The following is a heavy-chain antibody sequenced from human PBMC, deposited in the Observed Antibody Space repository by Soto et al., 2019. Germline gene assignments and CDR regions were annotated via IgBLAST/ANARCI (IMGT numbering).Heavy chain of an antibody. D-gene: IGHD2-15*01. Sequence: ASVKVSCKASGYTFINFFIHWVRQAPGQGLEWVGIINPSGGATTYPQKFQGRVTMTRGTSTSTVYMDVSSLRFDDTAVYYCARSHCSGGSCYLGAFDIWGQGTMVTVSS. CDR1: GYTFINFF. CDR2: INPSGGAT. CDR3: ARSHCSGGSCYLGAFDI. V-gene: IGHV1-46*01. J-gene: IGHJ3*02.